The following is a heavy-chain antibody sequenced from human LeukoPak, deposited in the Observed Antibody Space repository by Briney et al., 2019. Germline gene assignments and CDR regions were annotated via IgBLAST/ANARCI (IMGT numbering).Heavy chain of an antibody. CDR1: GFTLSNAW. V-gene: IGHV3-15*01. CDR3: TTESMYYDILTGSDAFDI. J-gene: IGHJ3*02. CDR2: IKSKTDGGTT. Sequence: GGSLRLSCAASGFTLSNAWMSWVRQAPGKGLEWVGRIKSKTDGGTTDYAAPVKGRFTISRDDSKNTLYLQMNSLKTEDTAVYYCTTESMYYDILTGSDAFDIWGQGTMVTVSS. D-gene: IGHD3-9*01.